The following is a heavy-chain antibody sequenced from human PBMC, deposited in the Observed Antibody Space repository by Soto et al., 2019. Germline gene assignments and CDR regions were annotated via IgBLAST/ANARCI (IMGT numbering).Heavy chain of an antibody. V-gene: IGHV1-18*04. J-gene: IGHJ6*02. CDR3: AREWDCSSTSCYGSGYGMDV. CDR1: GYTFTSYG. CDR2: ISAYNGNT. D-gene: IGHD2-2*01. Sequence: ASVKVSCKASGYTFTSYGISWVRQAPGQGLEWMGWISAYNGNTNYAQKLQGRVTMTTDTSTSTAYMELRSLRSDDTAVYYRAREWDCSSTSCYGSGYGMDVWGQGTTVTVSS.